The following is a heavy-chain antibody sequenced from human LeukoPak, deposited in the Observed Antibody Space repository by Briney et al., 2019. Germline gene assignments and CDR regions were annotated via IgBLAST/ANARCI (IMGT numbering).Heavy chain of an antibody. CDR2: INSISGEI. D-gene: IGHD5-12*01. Sequence: QPGGSLRLSCVASGFTFSYYSMNWVRQAPGEGLEWVSYINSISGEIWYADSVKGRFTISRDDAKNSLYLQMNSLRDEDTAVYYCARDHGYAFDYWGQGTLVTVSS. V-gene: IGHV3-48*02. J-gene: IGHJ4*02. CDR1: GFTFSYYS. CDR3: ARDHGYAFDY.